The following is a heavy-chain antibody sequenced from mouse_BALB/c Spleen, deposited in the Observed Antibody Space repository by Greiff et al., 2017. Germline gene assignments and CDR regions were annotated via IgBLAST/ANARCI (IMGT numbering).Heavy chain of an antibody. D-gene: IGHD2-1*01. CDR2: IDPANGNT. CDR3: APIYYGNYEFAY. Sequence: VQLQQSGAELVKPGASVKLSCTASGFNIKDTYMHWVKQRPEQGLEWIGRIDPANGNTKYDPKFQGKATITADTTSNTAYLKLSSLTSEDTAVYYCAPIYYGNYEFAYWGQGTLVTVSA. V-gene: IGHV14-3*02. CDR1: GFNIKDTY. J-gene: IGHJ3*01.